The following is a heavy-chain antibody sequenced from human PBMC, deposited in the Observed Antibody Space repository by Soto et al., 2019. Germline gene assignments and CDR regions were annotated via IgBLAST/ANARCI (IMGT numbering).Heavy chain of an antibody. CDR2: IIPIFGTA. V-gene: IGHV1-69*13. CDR1: GGTFSSYA. J-gene: IGHJ4*02. D-gene: IGHD6-19*01. CDR3: TRESRREQWLPYYGY. Sequence: ASVKVSCKASGGTFSSYAISWVRQAPGQGLEWMGGIIPIFGTANYAQKFQGRVTITADESTSTAYMELSSLRSEDTAVYYCTRESRREQWLPYYGYWGQGTLVTVSS.